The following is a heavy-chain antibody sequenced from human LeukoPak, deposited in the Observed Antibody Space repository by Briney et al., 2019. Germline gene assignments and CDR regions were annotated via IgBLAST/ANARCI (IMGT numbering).Heavy chain of an antibody. D-gene: IGHD6-13*01. Sequence: GGSQRLSCEGSGFTFSKKGMHWVRQAPGKGLEWVSAISGSGGSTYYADSVKGRFTISRDNSKNTLYLQMNSLRAEDTAVYYCAKDPAAADPDVWGKGTTVTVSS. V-gene: IGHV3-23*01. CDR1: GFTFSKKG. CDR2: ISGSGGST. CDR3: AKDPAAADPDV. J-gene: IGHJ6*04.